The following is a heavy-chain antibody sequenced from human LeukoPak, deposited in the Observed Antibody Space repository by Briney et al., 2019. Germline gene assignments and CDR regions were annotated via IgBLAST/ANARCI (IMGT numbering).Heavy chain of an antibody. CDR2: ISSSSSYI. CDR1: GFTFSSYS. V-gene: IGHV3-21*01. CDR3: AREERQQLHFDY. J-gene: IGHJ4*02. Sequence: GGSLRLSCAASGFTFSSYSMNWVRQAPGEGLEWVSSISSSSSYIYYADSVKGRFTISRDNAKNSLYLQMNSLRAEDTAVYYCAREERQQLHFDYWGQGTLITVSS. D-gene: IGHD6-13*01.